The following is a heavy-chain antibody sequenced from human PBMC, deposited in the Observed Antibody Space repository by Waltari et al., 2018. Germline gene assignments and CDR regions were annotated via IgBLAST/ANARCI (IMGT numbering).Heavy chain of an antibody. CDR1: GGSLSSGDYY. CDR3: ARGHYYDSSGYYYYFDY. J-gene: IGHJ4*02. V-gene: IGHV4-30-4*08. CDR2: IYYSGST. D-gene: IGHD3-22*01. Sequence: QVQLQESGPGLVKPSQTLSLTCTVSGGSLSSGDYYWSWIRQPPGKGLEWIGYIYYSGSTYYNPSLKSRVTISVDTSKNQFSLKLSSVTAADTAVYYCARGHYYDSSGYYYYFDYWGQGTLVTVSS.